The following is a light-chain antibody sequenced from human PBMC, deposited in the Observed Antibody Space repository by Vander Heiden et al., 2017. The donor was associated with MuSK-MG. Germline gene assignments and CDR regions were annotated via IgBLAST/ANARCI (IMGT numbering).Light chain of an antibody. V-gene: IGKV1-39*01. CDR2: AAS. J-gene: IGKJ2*01. CDR1: QSISTY. Sequence: DIQMTHSPSSLSAVVEARVTITCRASQSISTYLNWYQQKPGKAPKLLIDAASNSLTGVPSRFSGSGPATDFTITISRLQPEDFATYYSQQSVTEASTFGQGTKMEIK. CDR3: QQSVTEAST.